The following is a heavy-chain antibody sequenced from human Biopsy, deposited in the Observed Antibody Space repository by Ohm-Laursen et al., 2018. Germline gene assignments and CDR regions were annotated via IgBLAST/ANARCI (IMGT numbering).Heavy chain of an antibody. V-gene: IGHV4-59*08. D-gene: IGHD1-26*01. Sequence: SETLSLTWAVSGGSISGSSWSWIRQAPGKGLEWIGYISYSRDTNYNPSLKSRITISVDASKNQFSLKLTSVTAADAAVYYCARHAPSYSGSYWRYFDLWGRGTLVTVSS. CDR1: GGSISGSS. CDR2: ISYSRDT. CDR3: ARHAPSYSGSYWRYFDL. J-gene: IGHJ2*01.